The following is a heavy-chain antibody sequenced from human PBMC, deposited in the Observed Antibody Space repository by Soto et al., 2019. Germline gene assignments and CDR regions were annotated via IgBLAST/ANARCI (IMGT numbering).Heavy chain of an antibody. Sequence: GGSLRLSCAASGFTFSSYGMHWVRQAPGKGLEWVAVISYDGSNKYYADSVKGRFTISRDNSKNTLYLQMNSLRAEDSAVYYCAKLPYPPYDFWSGYSHQIDYWGQGTLVTVSS. V-gene: IGHV3-30*18. CDR3: AKLPYPPYDFWSGYSHQIDY. CDR1: GFTFSSYG. D-gene: IGHD3-3*01. CDR2: ISYDGSNK. J-gene: IGHJ4*02.